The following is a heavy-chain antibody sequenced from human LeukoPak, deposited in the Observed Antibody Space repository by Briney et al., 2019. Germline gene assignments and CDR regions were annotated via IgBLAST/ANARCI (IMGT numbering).Heavy chain of an antibody. J-gene: IGHJ4*02. CDR2: INTDGSTT. Sequence: GGSLRLSCVASGFTFSNYWMHWVRQAPGKGLVWVSRINTDGSTTTYADSVKGRFTISRDNAKNTLYLQMNSLRAEETAVYFCARAADYYASGIFYWGRGTLVTVSS. CDR1: GFTFSNYW. CDR3: ARAADYYASGIFY. V-gene: IGHV3-74*01. D-gene: IGHD3-10*01.